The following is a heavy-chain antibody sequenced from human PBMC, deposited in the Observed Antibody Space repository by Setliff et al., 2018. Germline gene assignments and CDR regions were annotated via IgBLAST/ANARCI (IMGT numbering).Heavy chain of an antibody. Sequence: PGESLRLSCASSGFTFGGSAMHWVRQAPGKGLEWVAFIWFDGSNKYYAASVTGRVTISRDNSRDTLYLQMNNLRVEDTAVYYCVRDPPGSGFAFESWGQGTLVTVSS. CDR1: GFTFGGSA. CDR3: VRDPPGSGFAFES. J-gene: IGHJ4*02. D-gene: IGHD6-19*01. CDR2: IWFDGSNK. V-gene: IGHV3-33*01.